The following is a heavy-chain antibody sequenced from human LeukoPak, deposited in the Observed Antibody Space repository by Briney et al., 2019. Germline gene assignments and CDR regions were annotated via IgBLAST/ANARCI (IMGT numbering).Heavy chain of an antibody. J-gene: IGHJ4*02. V-gene: IGHV4-59*01. CDR1: GGSISSSY. CDR2: INNSGST. D-gene: IGHD2-8*02. Sequence: SETLSLTCTVSGGSISSSYWSWIRQPPGKGLEWIGHINNSGSTNYNPSLKSRVTMSIDTSENQFSLKLTSVTAADTAVYSCARRNCTGVCPPHYFDYWGQGNLVTVSS. CDR3: ARRNCTGVCPPHYFDY.